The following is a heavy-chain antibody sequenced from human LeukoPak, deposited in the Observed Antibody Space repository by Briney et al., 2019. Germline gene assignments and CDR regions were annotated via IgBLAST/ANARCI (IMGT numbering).Heavy chain of an antibody. CDR1: GFTFSDHA. J-gene: IGHJ4*02. Sequence: GGSLRLSCTASGFTFSDHAMHWVRQAPGKGLEWVAVISYDGSNEYFADSVKGRFTVSRDNSKNTLYLQMNSLRPEDTAVYYCAKDLGVGAYLLFDYITSGLDSWGQGTLVTVSS. D-gene: IGHD2/OR15-2a*01. V-gene: IGHV3-30*18. CDR2: ISYDGSNE. CDR3: AKDLGVGAYLLFDYITSGLDS.